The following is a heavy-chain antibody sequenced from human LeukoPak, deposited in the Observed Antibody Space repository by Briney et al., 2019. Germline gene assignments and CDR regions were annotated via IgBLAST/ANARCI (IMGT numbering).Heavy chain of an antibody. V-gene: IGHV4-4*08. CDR3: ARDISGITIFGVGCYYMDV. CDR1: AGSTSSYY. CDR2: IYNSGST. D-gene: IGHD3-3*01. J-gene: IGHJ6*03. Sequence: SETLSLTCTVSAGSTSSYYWGWIRQPPGEGLEWIGSIYNSGSTNYNPSLKRRVTIPVDTSKNQFSLKLSSVTAADTAVYYCARDISGITIFGVGCYYMDVWGKGTTVTVSS.